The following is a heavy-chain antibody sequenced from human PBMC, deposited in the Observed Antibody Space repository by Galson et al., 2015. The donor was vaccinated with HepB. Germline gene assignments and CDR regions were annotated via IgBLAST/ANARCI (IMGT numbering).Heavy chain of an antibody. Sequence: SLRLSCAASGFTFSSYNMNWVRQAPGKGLEWVSSISRGSSTIYYADSVKGRFIISRDNAKNSLYLQMNSLRADDTAEYYCARGAHCSSTNCYPYWYIDLWGRGTLVTVSS. CDR1: GFTFSSYN. D-gene: IGHD2-2*01. CDR2: ISRGSSTI. CDR3: ARGAHCSSTNCYPYWYIDL. J-gene: IGHJ2*01. V-gene: IGHV3-21*01.